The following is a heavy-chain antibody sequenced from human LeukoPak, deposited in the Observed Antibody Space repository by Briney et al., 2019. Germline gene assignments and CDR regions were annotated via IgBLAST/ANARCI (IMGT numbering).Heavy chain of an antibody. V-gene: IGHV1-46*01. CDR2: INPSGGST. CDR3: ARDWTGGQFDY. D-gene: IGHD3/OR15-3a*01. J-gene: IGHJ4*02. Sequence: ASVKVSCKASGYTFTSYYMHWVRQAPGQGLEWMGIINPSGGSTSYAQKFQGRVTMTRDMSTSTVYMELSSLRSEDTAVYYCARDWTGGQFDYWGQGTLVTVSS. CDR1: GYTFTSYY.